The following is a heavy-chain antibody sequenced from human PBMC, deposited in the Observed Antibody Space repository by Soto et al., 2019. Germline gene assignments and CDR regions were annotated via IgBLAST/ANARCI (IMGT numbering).Heavy chain of an antibody. CDR2: MYYSGTT. CDR1: AGSISSGTYY. J-gene: IGHJ5*02. D-gene: IGHD4-4*01. V-gene: IGHV4-31*03. CDR3: ARGNDFRTGWLDP. Sequence: QVQLQESGPGLVKPSQTLSLTCTVSAGSISSGTYYWNWIRQHPGKGLEWIGYMYYSGTTYYNPSLQSRLTISGDTSKNQFSLKLSSVTVADTAVYYCARGNDFRTGWLDPWGQGIMVTVSS.